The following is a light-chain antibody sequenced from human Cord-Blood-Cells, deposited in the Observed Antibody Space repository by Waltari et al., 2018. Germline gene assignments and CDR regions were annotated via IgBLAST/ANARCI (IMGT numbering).Light chain of an antibody. V-gene: IGLV2-11*01. Sequence: QSALTQPRSVAGSPGQSVTISCTGTSSDVGGYNDASWYQQPPGQAPKLMIYDVSQRPSGVPARFSGSKSGNTASLTISGLQAEDEADYYCCSYAGSYTLVFGGGTKLTVL. CDR3: CSYAGSYTLV. J-gene: IGLJ3*02. CDR1: SSDVGGYND. CDR2: DVS.